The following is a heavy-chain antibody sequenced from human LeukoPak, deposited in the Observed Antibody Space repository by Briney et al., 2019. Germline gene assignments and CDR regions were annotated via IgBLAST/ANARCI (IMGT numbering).Heavy chain of an antibody. CDR2: ISSSSSTI. CDR1: GFTFSSYS. Sequence: GGSLRLSCAASGFTFSSYSMNWVRQAPGKGLEWVSYISSSSSTIYYADSVKGRFTISRDNSKNTLYLQMNSLRAEDTAVYYCAREGPIAARPFLRAFDYWGQGTLVTVSS. CDR3: AREGPIAARPFLRAFDY. V-gene: IGHV3-48*01. J-gene: IGHJ4*02. D-gene: IGHD6-6*01.